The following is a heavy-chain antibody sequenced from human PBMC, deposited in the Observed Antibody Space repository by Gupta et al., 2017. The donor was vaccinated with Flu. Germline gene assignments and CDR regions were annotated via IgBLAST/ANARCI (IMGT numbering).Heavy chain of an antibody. J-gene: IGHJ6*03. Sequence: QGLEWMGGIIPIFGTANYAQKFQGRVTITADESTSTAYMELSSLRSEDTAVYYCARKRDGYNPYYYYYYMDVWGKGTTVTVSS. CDR3: ARKRDGYNPYYYYYYMDV. D-gene: IGHD5-12*01. CDR2: IIPIFGTA. V-gene: IGHV1-69*01.